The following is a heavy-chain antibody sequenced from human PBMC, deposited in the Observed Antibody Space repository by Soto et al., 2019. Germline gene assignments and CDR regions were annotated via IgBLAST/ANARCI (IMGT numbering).Heavy chain of an antibody. CDR1: GGSISSYY. CDR2: IYYSGST. D-gene: IGHD3-10*01. Sequence: SETLSLTCTVSGGSISSYYWSWIRQPPGKGLQWIGYIYYSGSTNYNPSLKSRVTISVDTSKNQFSLKLSSVTAADTAVYYCARVPLLLWFGEFDYWGQETPVTVSS. CDR3: ARVPLLLWFGEFDY. J-gene: IGHJ4*02. V-gene: IGHV4-59*01.